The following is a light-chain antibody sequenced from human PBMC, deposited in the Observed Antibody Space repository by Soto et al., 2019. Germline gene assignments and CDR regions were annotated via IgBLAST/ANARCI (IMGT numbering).Light chain of an antibody. CDR3: QQYDNDSWT. V-gene: IGKV1-5*03. J-gene: IGKJ1*01. CDR1: QSISSW. CDR2: KAS. Sequence: DIQMTQSPSTLSASVGDRVIITCRASQSISSWLAWYQQKPGKAPNLLIYKASALKSGVPSRFSGSGSETEFTLTISSLQPDDFANYYCQQYDNDSWTFGQGTKVEIK.